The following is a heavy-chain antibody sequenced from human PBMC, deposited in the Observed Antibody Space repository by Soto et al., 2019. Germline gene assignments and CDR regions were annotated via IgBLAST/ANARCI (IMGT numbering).Heavy chain of an antibody. CDR2: IWYDGSNK. CDR3: ARDRPHYDSSGNAFDI. CDR1: GFTFSSYG. Sequence: GGSLRLSCAASGFTFSSYGMHWVRQAPGKGLEWVAVIWYDGSNKYYADSVKGRFTISRDNSKNTLYLQMNSLRAEDTAVYYCARDRPHYDSSGNAFDIWGQGTMVTVSS. V-gene: IGHV3-33*01. D-gene: IGHD3-22*01. J-gene: IGHJ3*02.